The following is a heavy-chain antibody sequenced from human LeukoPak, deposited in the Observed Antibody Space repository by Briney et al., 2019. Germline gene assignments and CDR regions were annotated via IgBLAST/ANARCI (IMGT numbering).Heavy chain of an antibody. Sequence: GGSLRLSCAASGFTFSSYAMSWVRQAPGKGLEWVSVIYSGGSTYYADSVKGRFTISRDNSKNTLNLQMNSLRAEDAAVYYCARGYSSDNWGQGTLVTVSS. CDR2: IYSGGST. CDR1: GFTFSSYA. D-gene: IGHD2-21*01. CDR3: ARGYSSDN. V-gene: IGHV3-66*01. J-gene: IGHJ4*02.